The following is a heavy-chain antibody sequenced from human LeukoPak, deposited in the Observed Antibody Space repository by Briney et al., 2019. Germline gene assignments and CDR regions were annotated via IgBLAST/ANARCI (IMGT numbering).Heavy chain of an antibody. J-gene: IGHJ4*02. CDR1: GFTFSSYG. D-gene: IGHD6-19*01. Sequence: PGRSLRLSCAASGFTFSSYGMHWVRQAPGKGLEWVAVISYDGSNKYYADSVKGRFTISRDNSKNMLYLQMNSLRAEDTAVYYCAKDSGWYYFDYWGQGTLVTVSS. CDR3: AKDSGWYYFDY. CDR2: ISYDGSNK. V-gene: IGHV3-30*18.